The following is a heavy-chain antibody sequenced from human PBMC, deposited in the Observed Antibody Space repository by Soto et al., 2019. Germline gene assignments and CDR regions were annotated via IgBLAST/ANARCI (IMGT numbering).Heavy chain of an antibody. CDR2: ISAYNGNT. Sequence: QVQLLQSGAEVKKPGASVKVSGKASGYTFTSYGISWVRQAPGQGLEWMGRISAYNGNTNYGQKLQGRVTMTTDTSTRTAYMELRRLRYDDTAVYYCARDRGYNWNYGWVDPWGQGTLVTVSS. J-gene: IGHJ5*02. V-gene: IGHV1-18*01. D-gene: IGHD1-7*01. CDR1: GYTFTSYG. CDR3: ARDRGYNWNYGWVDP.